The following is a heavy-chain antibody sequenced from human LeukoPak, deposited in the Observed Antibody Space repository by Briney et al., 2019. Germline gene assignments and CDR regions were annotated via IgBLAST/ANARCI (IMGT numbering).Heavy chain of an antibody. Sequence: ASVKVSCKTSGYTFTSYHINWVRQATGQGLEWMGWMNPYSGDRGYAQKFQGRVSITSDTTISTAYLELSSLRSDDTAVYFCARTTSLTASGYDYWGQGTLVTVSS. D-gene: IGHD4-17*01. CDR2: MNPYSGDR. CDR1: GYTFTSYH. V-gene: IGHV1-8*03. CDR3: ARTTSLTASGYDY. J-gene: IGHJ4*02.